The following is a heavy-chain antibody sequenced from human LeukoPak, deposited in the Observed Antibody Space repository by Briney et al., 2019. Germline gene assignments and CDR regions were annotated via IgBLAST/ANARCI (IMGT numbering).Heavy chain of an antibody. V-gene: IGHV1-18*01. Sequence: ASVKVSCKASGYTFTSYGISWVRQAPGQGLEWMGWISAYNGNTNYAQKLQGRVTMTTDTSTSTAYMELRSLRSDDTAVYYCARGGTRYCSSTSCYTPFDYWGQGTLVTVSS. CDR1: GYTFTSYG. CDR3: ARGGTRYCSSTSCYTPFDY. J-gene: IGHJ4*02. CDR2: ISAYNGNT. D-gene: IGHD2-2*02.